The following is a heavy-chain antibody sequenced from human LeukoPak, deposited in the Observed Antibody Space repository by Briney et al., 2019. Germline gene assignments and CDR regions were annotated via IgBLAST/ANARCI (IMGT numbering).Heavy chain of an antibody. J-gene: IGHJ2*01. CDR2: ISAYNGNT. D-gene: IGHD5-12*01. CDR3: ARVSTNSRVAGYDPQWYFDL. Sequence: ASMKVSCKASGYTFINYGFSWVRQAPGQGLEWMGWISAYNGNTNYLQKFQDRVTMTTDTSTNTVYMELRSLRSDDTAVYYCARVSTNSRVAGYDPQWYFDLWGRGTPVTVSP. V-gene: IGHV1-18*04. CDR1: GYTFINYG.